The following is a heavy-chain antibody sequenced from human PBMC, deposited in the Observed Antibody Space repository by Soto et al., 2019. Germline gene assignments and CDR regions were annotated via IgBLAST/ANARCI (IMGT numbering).Heavy chain of an antibody. Sequence: QVQLVESGGGVVQPGRSLRLSCAASGFTFSSYAMHWIRQAPGKGLEWVAVTSNDGSDNYYADSVKGRFIISRDNSKNSLHLRMNSVSAEDTAVYYCARDYYDSYGYFLVWGQGPLVTVSS. J-gene: IGHJ4*02. D-gene: IGHD3-22*01. CDR1: GFTFSSYA. CDR3: ARDYYDSYGYFLV. CDR2: TSNDGSDN. V-gene: IGHV3-30-3*01.